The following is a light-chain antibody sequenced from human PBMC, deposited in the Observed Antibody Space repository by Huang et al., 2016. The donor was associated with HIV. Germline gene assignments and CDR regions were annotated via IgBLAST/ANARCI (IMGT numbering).Light chain of an antibody. CDR3: QQYGSSPLT. J-gene: IGKJ4*01. CDR1: QSVSSSY. Sequence: EIVLTQSPGTLSLSPWERSTLSYRSSQSVSSSYLAWYQQKPGQAPRLLIYGASNRATGIPDRFSGSGSGTDFTLTISRLEPEDVAVYYCQQYGSSPLTFGGGTKVEIK. CDR2: GAS. V-gene: IGKV3-20*01.